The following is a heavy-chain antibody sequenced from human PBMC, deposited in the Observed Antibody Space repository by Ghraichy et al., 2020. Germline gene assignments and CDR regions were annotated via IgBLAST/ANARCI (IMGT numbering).Heavy chain of an antibody. CDR3: ARGVRYSGYDPLFYNCYAMDV. J-gene: IGHJ6*02. D-gene: IGHD1-26*01. CDR1: GDSISSNY. CDR2: FYYSGST. V-gene: IGHV4-59*12. Sequence: SETLSLTCSVSGDSISSNYWSWIRQPPGKGLEWIGCFYYSGSTNYNPSLKSRVTISVDTSNNQFSLKLNSVTAADTAVYYCARGVRYSGYDPLFYNCYAMDVWGQGTTVTVSS.